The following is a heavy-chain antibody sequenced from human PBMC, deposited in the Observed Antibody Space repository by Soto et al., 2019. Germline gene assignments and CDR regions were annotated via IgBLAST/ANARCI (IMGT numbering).Heavy chain of an antibody. CDR2: ISAYNGNT. J-gene: IGHJ5*02. D-gene: IGHD2-2*01. CDR1: GYTFTSYG. CDR3: ARGPYCSSTSCYPPVWFDP. Sequence: GVSVKVSCKASGYTFTSYGISWVRQAPGQGLEWMGWISAYNGNTNYAQKLQGRVTMTTDTSTSTAYMELRSLRSDDTAVYYCARGPYCSSTSCYPPVWFDPWGQGTLVTVSS. V-gene: IGHV1-18*01.